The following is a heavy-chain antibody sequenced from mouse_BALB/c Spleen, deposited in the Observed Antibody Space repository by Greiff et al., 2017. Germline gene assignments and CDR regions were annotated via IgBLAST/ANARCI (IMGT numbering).Heavy chain of an antibody. CDR2: ISSGGST. V-gene: IGHV5-6-5*01. CDR3: ARDKYDYDAWFAY. Sequence: EVNVVESGGGLVKPGGSLKLSCAASGFTFSSYAMSWVRQTPEKRLEWVASISSGGSTYYPDSVKGRFTIYRDNARNILYLQMSSLRSEDTAMYYCARDKYDYDAWFAYWGQGTLVTVSA. CDR1: GFTFSSYA. D-gene: IGHD2-4*01. J-gene: IGHJ3*01.